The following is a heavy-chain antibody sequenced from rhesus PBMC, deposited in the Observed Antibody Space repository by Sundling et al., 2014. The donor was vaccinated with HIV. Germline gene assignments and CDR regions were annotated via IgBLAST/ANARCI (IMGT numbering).Heavy chain of an antibody. D-gene: IGHD2-15*01. Sequence: EVQLVETGGGLVQPGGSLKLSCVASGFTFSSYGMSWVRQAPGKGLEWVSAINSGGDSTYYADSVKGRFTISRDNSKNTLSLQMNSLRAEDTAVYYCGIGVIVIAPIDYWGQGVLVTVSS. V-gene: IGHV3S42*01. CDR2: INSGGDST. J-gene: IGHJ4*01. CDR1: GFTFSSYG. CDR3: GIGVIVIAPIDY.